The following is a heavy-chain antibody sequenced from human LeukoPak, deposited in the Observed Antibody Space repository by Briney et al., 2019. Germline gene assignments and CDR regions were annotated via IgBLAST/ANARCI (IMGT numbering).Heavy chain of an antibody. CDR3: AKDFLTYGSGSYSGTRAFDY. Sequence: QTGGSLRLSCAASGFTFSSYWMSWVRQAPGKGLEWVANIKQEGSEKYYVDYVKGRFTISRDNAKNSLYLQMNSLRAEDTAVYYCAKDFLTYGSGSYSGTRAFDYWGQGTLVTVSS. CDR2: IKQEGSEK. D-gene: IGHD3-10*01. V-gene: IGHV3-7*01. CDR1: GFTFSSYW. J-gene: IGHJ4*02.